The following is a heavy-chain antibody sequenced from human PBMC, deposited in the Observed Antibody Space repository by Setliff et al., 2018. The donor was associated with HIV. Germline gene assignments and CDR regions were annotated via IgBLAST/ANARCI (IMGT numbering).Heavy chain of an antibody. Sequence: GGPVKVSCKASGYTFTGYYMHWVRQAPGQGLEWMGWINPNSGGTNYAQKFQGRVTMTRDTSISTAYMERSRLRSDDTAVYYWAGVGGGGLRLGELSSYDAFDIWGQGTMVTVSS. J-gene: IGHJ3*02. CDR3: AGVGGGGLRLGELSSYDAFDI. CDR2: INPNSGGT. D-gene: IGHD3-16*02. V-gene: IGHV1-2*02. CDR1: GYTFTGYY.